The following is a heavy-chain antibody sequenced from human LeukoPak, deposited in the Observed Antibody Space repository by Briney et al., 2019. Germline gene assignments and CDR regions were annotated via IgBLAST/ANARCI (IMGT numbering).Heavy chain of an antibody. CDR1: GGSISSSSYY. V-gene: IGHV4-39*07. CDR2: IYYSGNT. CDR3: ARATAFFDI. J-gene: IGHJ3*02. Sequence: SETLSLTCTVSGGSISSSSYYWGWIRQPPGKGLEWIGSIYYSGNTYYNPSLKSRVTISVDTSKNQFSLKLTSVTAADTAVYYCARATAFFDIWGQGTMVTVSS.